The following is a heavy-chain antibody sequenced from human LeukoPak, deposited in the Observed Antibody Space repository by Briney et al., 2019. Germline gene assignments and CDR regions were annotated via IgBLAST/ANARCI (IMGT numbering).Heavy chain of an antibody. CDR2: ISGSGGST. D-gene: IGHD6-19*01. CDR1: GFTFSSYA. V-gene: IGHV3-23*01. CDR3: ASAPSGWDYYFDH. J-gene: IGHJ4*02. Sequence: GGSLRLSCAASGFTFSSYAMSWVRQAPGKGLEWVSAISGSGGSTYYADSVKGRFTISRDNSKNTLYLQMNSLRAEDTAVYYCASAPSGWDYYFDHWGQGTLVTVSS.